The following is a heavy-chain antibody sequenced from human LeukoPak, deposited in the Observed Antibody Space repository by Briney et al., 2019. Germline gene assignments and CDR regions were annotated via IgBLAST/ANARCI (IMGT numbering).Heavy chain of an antibody. CDR3: AKVGPSGSFDY. V-gene: IGHV3-9*01. J-gene: IGHJ4*02. D-gene: IGHD6-19*01. CDR2: ISWNSGSI. CDR1: GFTFDDYA. Sequence: GGSLRLSCAASGFTFDDYAMHWVRQAPGKGLEWVSGISWNSGSIGYADSVKGRFTISRDNAKNSLYLQMNSLRAEDTALYYCAKVGPSGSFDYWGQGTLVTVSS.